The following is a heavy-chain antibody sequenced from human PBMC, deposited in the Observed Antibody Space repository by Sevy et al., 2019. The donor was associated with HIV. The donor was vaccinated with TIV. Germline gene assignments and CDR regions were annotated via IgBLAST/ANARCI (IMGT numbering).Heavy chain of an antibody. CDR1: GFPFSSYA. V-gene: IGHV3-30-3*01. CDR3: ERARGRLTVSLDS. J-gene: IGHJ4*02. Sequence: GGSLRLSCAASGFPFSSYAMHWVRQAPGKGLEWVALISYDGDNIYYADSVKGRFTISRDNSKNTLYLQMNSLRAEDKAVYYCERARGRLTVSLDSWGQGNLVTVSS. CDR2: ISYDGDNI. D-gene: IGHD4-17*01.